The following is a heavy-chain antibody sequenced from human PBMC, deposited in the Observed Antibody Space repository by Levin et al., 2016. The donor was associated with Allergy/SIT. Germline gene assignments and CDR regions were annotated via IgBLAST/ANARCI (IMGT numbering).Heavy chain of an antibody. CDR2: IIPIFGTA. CDR1: GGTFSSYA. V-gene: IGHV1-69*13. Sequence: SVKVSCKASGGTFSSYAISWVRQAPGQGLEWMGGIIPIFGTANYAQKFQGRVTITADESTSTAYMELSSLRSEDTAVYYCARDRHYDYVWGSYRPSHFDYWGQGTLVTVSS. D-gene: IGHD3-16*02. CDR3: ARDRHYDYVWGSYRPSHFDY. J-gene: IGHJ4*02.